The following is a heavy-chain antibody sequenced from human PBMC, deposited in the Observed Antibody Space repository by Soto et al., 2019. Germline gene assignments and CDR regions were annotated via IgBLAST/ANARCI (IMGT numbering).Heavy chain of an antibody. Sequence: EVQLLESGGGLVQPGGSLRLSCAAYGCTFRSDAMSWVRQAPGKGLEWVSAISGSGGSTYYADSVKGRFTISRDNSKNTLYLQMNSLRAEDTAVYYCAKVAVAGIYFQHWGQGTLVTDSS. V-gene: IGHV3-23*01. CDR2: ISGSGGST. J-gene: IGHJ1*01. D-gene: IGHD6-19*01. CDR3: AKVAVAGIYFQH. CDR1: GCTFRSDA.